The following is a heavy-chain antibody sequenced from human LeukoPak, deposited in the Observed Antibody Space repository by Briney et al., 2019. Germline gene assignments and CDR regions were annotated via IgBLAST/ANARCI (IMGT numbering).Heavy chain of an antibody. Sequence: GGSLRLSCAASGFTFSSYSMNWVRQAPGKGLEWVSSISSSSYIYYTDSVKGRFTISRDNAKNSLYLQMNSLRAEDTAVYYCARDRHGAFDIWGQGTMVTVSS. J-gene: IGHJ3*02. CDR1: GFTFSSYS. CDR3: ARDRHGAFDI. CDR2: ISSSSYI. V-gene: IGHV3-21*01.